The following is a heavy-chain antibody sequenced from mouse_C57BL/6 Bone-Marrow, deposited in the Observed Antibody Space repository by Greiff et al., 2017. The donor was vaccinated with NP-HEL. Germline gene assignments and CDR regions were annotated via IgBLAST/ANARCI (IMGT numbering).Heavy chain of an antibody. V-gene: IGHV12-3*01. Sequence: VQLQESVPGLVKPSQSLFLSCSITGFPITSGYYWFLIRQSPGKLLGWMGYITHSGETFYNPSLQSPISITRETSYNKFFLQFNSVTSEDTAMYYSAGDYDGYWYFGVWGRGTTVPVSS. D-gene: IGHD2-3*01. CDR2: ITHSGET. J-gene: IGHJ1*03. CDR1: GFPITSGYY. CDR3: AGDYDGYWYFGV.